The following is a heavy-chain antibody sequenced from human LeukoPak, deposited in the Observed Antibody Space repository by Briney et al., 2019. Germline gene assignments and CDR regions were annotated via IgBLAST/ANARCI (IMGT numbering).Heavy chain of an antibody. V-gene: IGHV3-7*03. CDR1: GFTFSRYW. J-gene: IGHJ4*02. D-gene: IGHD3-16*01. CDR3: AGRWFDY. CDR2: IKQDGSEK. Sequence: GGSLRLSCAASGFTFSRYWMSWVRQAPGKGLEWVANIKQDGSEKYYVDSVKGRFTISRDNAKNSLYLRMNSLRAEDTAVYYCAGRWFDYWGQGTLVTVSS.